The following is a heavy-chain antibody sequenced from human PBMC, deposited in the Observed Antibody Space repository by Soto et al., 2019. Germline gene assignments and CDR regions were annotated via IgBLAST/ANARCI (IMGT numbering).Heavy chain of an antibody. D-gene: IGHD3-10*01. V-gene: IGHV3-30-3*01. CDR1: GFTFSSYA. Sequence: QVQLVESGGGVVQPGRSLRLSCAASGFTFSSYAMHWVRQAPGKGLEWVAVISYDGSNKYYAHSVKGRFTISRDNSKNTLYLQMNSLRAEDTAVYYCARGRGVPHTNWFDPWGQGTLVTVSS. CDR3: ARGRGVPHTNWFDP. J-gene: IGHJ5*02. CDR2: ISYDGSNK.